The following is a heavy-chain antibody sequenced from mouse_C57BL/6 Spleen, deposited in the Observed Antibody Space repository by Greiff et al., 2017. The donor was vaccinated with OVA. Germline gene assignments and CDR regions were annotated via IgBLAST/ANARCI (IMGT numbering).Heavy chain of an antibody. J-gene: IGHJ1*03. Sequence: EVKVEESGPGMVKPSQSLSLTCTVTGYSITSGYDWHWIRHFPGNKLEWMGYISYSGSTNYNPSLKSRISITHDTSKNHFFLKLNSVTTEDTATYYCARTGNWYFDVWGTGTTVTVSS. CDR1: GYSITSGYD. V-gene: IGHV3-1*01. CDR2: ISYSGST. CDR3: ARTGNWYFDV. D-gene: IGHD4-1*01.